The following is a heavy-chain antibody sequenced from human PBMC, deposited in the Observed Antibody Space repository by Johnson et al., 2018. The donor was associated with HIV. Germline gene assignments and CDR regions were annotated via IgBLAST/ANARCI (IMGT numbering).Heavy chain of an antibody. D-gene: IGHD1-26*01. Sequence: VQLVESGGGVVQPGGSLRLSCAASGFTFSNYGMHWVRQAPGKGLEWVAFIRYDGSNKYYADSVKGRFTISRDNSKNSLYLQMNSLRAEDTALYYCARDRGSRKAHAFDIWGQGTLVTVSS. CDR2: IRYDGSNK. V-gene: IGHV3-30*02. J-gene: IGHJ3*02. CDR3: ARDRGSRKAHAFDI. CDR1: GFTFSNYG.